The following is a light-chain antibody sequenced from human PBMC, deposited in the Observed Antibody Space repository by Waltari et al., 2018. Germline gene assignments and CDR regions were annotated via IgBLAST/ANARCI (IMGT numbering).Light chain of an antibody. CDR2: KIS. V-gene: IGKV2-30*01. Sequence: DVVMTQSPLSLPVTLGQPAAISCRSRQSLLYSDGNTFLYWSHQRPGQSPRRLIYKISNRDPGVPDRFSGSGSGTDFTLKISRVEAQDVGVYYCMQGTHWPRTFGQGTRVEIK. J-gene: IGKJ1*01. CDR1: QSLLYSDGNTF. CDR3: MQGTHWPRT.